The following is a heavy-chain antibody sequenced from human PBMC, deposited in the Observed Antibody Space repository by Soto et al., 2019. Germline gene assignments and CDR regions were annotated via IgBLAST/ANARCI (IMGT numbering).Heavy chain of an antibody. CDR2: ISGSGGST. CDR1: GFTFSSYA. J-gene: IGHJ3*02. CDR3: AKDQQWLVPRDAFDI. V-gene: IGHV3-23*01. D-gene: IGHD6-19*01. Sequence: EVQLLESGGGLVQPGGSLRLSCAAFGFTFSSYAMSWVRQAPGKGLEWVSAISGSGGSTYYADSVKGRFTIYRDNSKNTRDLQMNSLRAEDTAVYYCAKDQQWLVPRDAFDIWCQGTMVTASS.